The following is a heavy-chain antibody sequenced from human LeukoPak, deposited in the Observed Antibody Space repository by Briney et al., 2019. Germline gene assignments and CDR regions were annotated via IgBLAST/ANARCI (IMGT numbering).Heavy chain of an antibody. J-gene: IGHJ4*02. CDR3: ARATGDIAAAAHFDY. CDR1: GGSISSSNW. D-gene: IGHD6-13*01. CDR2: IYHSGST. V-gene: IGHV4-4*02. Sequence: SGTLSLTCAVSGGSISSSNWWSWVRQPPGKGLEWIGEIYHSGSTNYNPSLKSRVTISVDKSKNQFSLKLSSVTAADTAVYYCARATGDIAAAAHFDYWGQGTLVTVSS.